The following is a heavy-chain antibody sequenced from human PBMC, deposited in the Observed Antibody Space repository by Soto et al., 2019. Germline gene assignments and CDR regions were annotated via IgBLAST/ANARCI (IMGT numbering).Heavy chain of an antibody. CDR3: ARVRDYYYYMDV. CDR2: MNPNSGNT. Sequence: ASVKVSCKASGYTFTSYDTNWVRQATGQGLEWMGWMNPNSGNTGYAQKFQGRGTMTRNTSISTAYMELSSLRSEDTAVYYCARVRDYYYYMDVWGKGTTVTVSS. D-gene: IGHD3-10*01. V-gene: IGHV1-8*01. CDR1: GYTFTSYD. J-gene: IGHJ6*03.